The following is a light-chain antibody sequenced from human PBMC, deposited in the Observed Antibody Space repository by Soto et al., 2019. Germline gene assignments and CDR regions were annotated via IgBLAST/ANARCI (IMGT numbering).Light chain of an antibody. CDR1: QSISSN. J-gene: IGKJ1*01. Sequence: EIVMTQSPATLSVSPGERATLSCRASQSISSNLAWFQQKPGQAPRLLIYDASNRATGIPPRFTGSGSGTEFTLTISSLQSEDFAVYYCQQYNNWPPTWTFGQGTKVDIK. V-gene: IGKV3D-15*01. CDR3: QQYNNWPPTWT. CDR2: DAS.